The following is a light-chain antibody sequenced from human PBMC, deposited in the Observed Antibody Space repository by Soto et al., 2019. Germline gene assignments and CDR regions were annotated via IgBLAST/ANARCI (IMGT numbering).Light chain of an antibody. CDR2: EVN. CDR1: SSDIGTYKY. CDR3: CSYAGSNTLI. V-gene: IGLV2-8*01. J-gene: IGLJ2*01. Sequence: QSVLTQPASVSGAPGQSITISCTGTSSDIGTYKYVSWFQHHPGKAPQLIIFEVNKRPSGVPDRFSASKSGNTASLTVSGLQAEDEADYYCCSYAGSNTLIFGGGTKVTVL.